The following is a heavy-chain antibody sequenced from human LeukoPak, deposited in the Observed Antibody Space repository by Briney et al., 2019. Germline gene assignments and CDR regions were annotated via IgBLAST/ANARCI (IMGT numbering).Heavy chain of an antibody. Sequence: VASVKVSCEASGYTFTSYDINWVRQATGQGLEWMGWMNPNSGNTGYAQKFQGRVTMTRNTSISTAYMELSSLRSEDTAVYYCARSGFQRWLRLDDAFDIWGQGTMVTVSS. CDR2: MNPNSGNT. J-gene: IGHJ3*02. D-gene: IGHD5-12*01. V-gene: IGHV1-8*01. CDR3: ARSGFQRWLRLDDAFDI. CDR1: GYTFTSYD.